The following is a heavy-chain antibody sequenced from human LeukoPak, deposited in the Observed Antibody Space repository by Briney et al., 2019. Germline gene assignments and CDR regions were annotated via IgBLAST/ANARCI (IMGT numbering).Heavy chain of an antibody. J-gene: IGHJ3*02. Sequence: ASVRVSCKASGYTFTNYGVSWVRQAPGQGLEWMGRISAYNGNTNYAQNLLGRVTKTTDTSTTTAYLELRSLRSDDTAVYYCARGAYCGGDCSSSDAFDIWGQGTMVTVSS. CDR3: ARGAYCGGDCSSSDAFDI. CDR2: ISAYNGNT. CDR1: GYTFTNYG. V-gene: IGHV1-18*01. D-gene: IGHD2-21*02.